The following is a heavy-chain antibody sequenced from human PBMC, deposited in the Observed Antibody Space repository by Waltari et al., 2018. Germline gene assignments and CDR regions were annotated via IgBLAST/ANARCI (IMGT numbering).Heavy chain of an antibody. Sequence: QVQLVQSGAEVKKPGSSVKVSCKASGGTFSSYAISWVRQAPGQGLEWMGRIIPIFGTANYAQKFQGRVTITADKSTSTAYMELSSLRSEDTAAYYCARAGEYSGYKYWYFDLWGRGTLVTVSS. J-gene: IGHJ2*01. CDR3: ARAGEYSGYKYWYFDL. D-gene: IGHD5-12*01. CDR2: IIPIFGTA. CDR1: GGTFSSYA. V-gene: IGHV1-69*08.